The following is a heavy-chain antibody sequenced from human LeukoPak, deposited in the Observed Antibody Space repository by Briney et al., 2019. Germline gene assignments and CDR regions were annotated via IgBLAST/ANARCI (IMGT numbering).Heavy chain of an antibody. CDR1: GFTFSRYG. Sequence: GGSLRLSCAASGFTFSRYGMNRVRQAPGTGLKWLAVIWYDGSNTYYEDSVTGRFTISRDNSKNTLYLQMNSRRAEDTAVYYCARDGEAAAGTIPGAYWGQGTLVTVSS. CDR2: IWYDGSNT. D-gene: IGHD6-13*01. CDR3: ARDGEAAAGTIPGAY. V-gene: IGHV3-33*01. J-gene: IGHJ4*02.